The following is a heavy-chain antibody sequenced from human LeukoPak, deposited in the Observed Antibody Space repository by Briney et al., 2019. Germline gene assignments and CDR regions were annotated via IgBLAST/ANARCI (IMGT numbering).Heavy chain of an antibody. CDR2: IYYSGST. D-gene: IGHD6-19*01. CDR3: ARGGGIAVAFNFDY. Sequence: SETLSLTCTVSGGSISSNYWSRIRQPPGKGLEWIGYIYYSGSTNYNPSLKSRVTISVDTSKNQFSLKLSSVTAADTAVYYCARGGGIAVAFNFDYWGQGTLVTVSS. V-gene: IGHV4-59*01. CDR1: GGSISSNY. J-gene: IGHJ4*02.